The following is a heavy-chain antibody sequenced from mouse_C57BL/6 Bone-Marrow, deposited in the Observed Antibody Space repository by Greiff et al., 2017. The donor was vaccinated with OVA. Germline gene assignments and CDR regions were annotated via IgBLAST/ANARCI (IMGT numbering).Heavy chain of an antibody. V-gene: IGHV1-85*01. J-gene: IGHJ1*03. D-gene: IGHD1-1*01. Sequence: VQLQQSGPELVKPGASVKLSCKASGYTFTSYDINWVKQRPGQGLEWIGWIYPRDGSTKYNEKFKGKATLTVDTSSSTAYMELHSLTSEDSAVYFCARNETYYGSSLDWYFDVWGTGTTVTVSS. CDR1: GYTFTSYD. CDR2: IYPRDGST. CDR3: ARNETYYGSSLDWYFDV.